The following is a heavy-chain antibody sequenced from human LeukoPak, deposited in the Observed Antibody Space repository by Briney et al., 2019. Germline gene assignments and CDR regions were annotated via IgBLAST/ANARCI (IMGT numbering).Heavy chain of an antibody. Sequence: GGSMRLSCAASGLAFSAYKMHWVRQVPRKGLVWVSRISTDGYTTDYADFVQGRFTASRDNTKNTWSLEMNSLRAEDTAVYYCVVGGSPGYWGQGTLVTVSS. D-gene: IGHD2-15*01. CDR1: GLAFSAYK. CDR2: ISTDGYTT. J-gene: IGHJ4*02. V-gene: IGHV3-74*01. CDR3: VVGGSPGY.